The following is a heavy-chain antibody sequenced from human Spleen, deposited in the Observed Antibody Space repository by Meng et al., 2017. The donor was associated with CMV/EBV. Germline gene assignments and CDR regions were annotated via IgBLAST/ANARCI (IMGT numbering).Heavy chain of an antibody. J-gene: IGHJ4*02. CDR1: GHAFTSYY. V-gene: IGHV1-46*01. Sequence: GHAFTSYYMHWMRQTPGQWIEWMSVINPSGGGKRYPKKFQGTVTMTRDTSTSTVYMHLSSLRSDDTAVYYCARVSSSGWELLYFDYWGQGTLVTVSS. CDR2: INPSGGGK. CDR3: ARVSSSGWELLYFDY. D-gene: IGHD6-19*01.